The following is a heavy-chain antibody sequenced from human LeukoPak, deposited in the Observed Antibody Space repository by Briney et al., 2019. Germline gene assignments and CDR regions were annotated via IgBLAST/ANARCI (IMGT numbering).Heavy chain of an antibody. CDR2: INWNGGST. V-gene: IGHV3-20*01. CDR3: ARGHDYGDYAYYFDY. D-gene: IGHD4-17*01. CDR1: GFTFDDYG. Sequence: PGGSLRLSCAASGFTFDDYGMSWVRQAPGKGLEWVSGINWNGGSTGYADSVKGRFTISRDNAKNSLYLQMNSLRAEDTALYHCARGHDYGDYAYYFDYWGQGTLVTVSS. J-gene: IGHJ4*02.